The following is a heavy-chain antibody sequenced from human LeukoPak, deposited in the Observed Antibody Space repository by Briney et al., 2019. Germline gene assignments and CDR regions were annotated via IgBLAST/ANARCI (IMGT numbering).Heavy chain of an antibody. CDR3: ASPGGNSALDY. D-gene: IGHD4-23*01. V-gene: IGHV3-53*01. Sequence: GGSLRLSCAASGFAVSSNYMSWVRQAPGKGLEWVSVIYSGGSTYYADSVKGRFTISRDNSKNTLYLQMNSLRAEDTAVYYCASPGGNSALDYWGQGTLVTVSS. CDR2: IYSGGST. J-gene: IGHJ4*02. CDR1: GFAVSSNY.